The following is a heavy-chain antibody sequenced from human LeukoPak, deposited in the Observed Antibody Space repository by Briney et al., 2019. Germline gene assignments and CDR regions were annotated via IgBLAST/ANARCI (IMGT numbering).Heavy chain of an antibody. CDR1: GFTFSSYA. V-gene: IGHV3-23*01. CDR2: ISGSGGST. J-gene: IGHJ4*02. CDR3: ATNAIVVVPAAIPSAGY. D-gene: IGHD2-2*01. Sequence: GGSLRLSCAASGFTFSSYAMSWVRQAPGRGLEWVSAISGSGGSTYYADSVKGRFTISRDNSKNTLYLQMNSLRAEDTAVYYCATNAIVVVPAAIPSAGYWGQGTLVTVSS.